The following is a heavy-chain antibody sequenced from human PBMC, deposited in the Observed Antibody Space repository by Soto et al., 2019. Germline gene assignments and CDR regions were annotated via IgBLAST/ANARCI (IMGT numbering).Heavy chain of an antibody. J-gene: IGHJ4*02. V-gene: IGHV1-18*01. CDR3: ARERQWEPRIY. CDR2: VSGYNRNT. CDR1: GYTFTNYG. D-gene: IGHD1-26*01. Sequence: QVQLVQSGVEVKMSGASVKLACKASGYTFTNYGLTWVRQGPGQGLEWIGWVSGYNRNTNYARKFEDRVIMTTDTSTSTAFMELRSLRPDDTGIYFCARERQWEPRIYWGQGNVLTVSP.